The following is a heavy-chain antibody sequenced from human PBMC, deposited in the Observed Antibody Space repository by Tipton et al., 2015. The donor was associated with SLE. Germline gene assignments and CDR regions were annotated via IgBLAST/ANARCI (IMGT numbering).Heavy chain of an antibody. D-gene: IGHD3-22*01. CDR1: GYTFTGYY. CDR2: ISAYNGNT. V-gene: IGHV1-18*04. CDR3: ARTCSYDSSGPPYGMDV. Sequence: QVQLVQSGAEVKKPGASVKVSCKASGYTFTGYYMHWVRQAPGQGLEWMGRISAYNGNTNYAQKLQGRVTMTTDTSTSTAYMELRSLRSDDTAVYYCARTCSYDSSGPPYGMDVWGQGTTVTVSS. J-gene: IGHJ6*02.